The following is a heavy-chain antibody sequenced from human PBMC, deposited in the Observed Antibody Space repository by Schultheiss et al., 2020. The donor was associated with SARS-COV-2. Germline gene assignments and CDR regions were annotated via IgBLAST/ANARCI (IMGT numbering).Heavy chain of an antibody. CDR3: ARIPGAFDGMDV. CDR1: GFSLSTSGVG. Sequence: SGPTLVKPTQTLTLTCSFSGFSLSTSGVGVGWIRQPPGKALEWLALIDWDDDKYYSTSLKTRLTISKDTSKNQVVLTMTNMDPVDTATYYCARIPGAFDGMDVWGQGTTVTVSS. D-gene: IGHD3-10*01. J-gene: IGHJ6*02. V-gene: IGHV2-70*01. CDR2: IDWDDDK.